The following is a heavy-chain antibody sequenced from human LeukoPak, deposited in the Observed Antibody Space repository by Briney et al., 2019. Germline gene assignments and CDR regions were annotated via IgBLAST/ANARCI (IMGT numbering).Heavy chain of an antibody. J-gene: IGHJ6*02. D-gene: IGHD3-10*01. CDR2: ISSSGSTI. CDR3: AYGSGSRRGYYYGMDV. CDR1: GFTFSSYE. Sequence: GGSLRLSCAASGFTFSSYEMNWVRQAPGKGLEWVSYISSSGSTIYHADSVKGRFTISRDNAKNSLYLQMNSLRAEDTAVYYCAYGSGSRRGYYYGMDVWGQGTTVTVSS. V-gene: IGHV3-48*03.